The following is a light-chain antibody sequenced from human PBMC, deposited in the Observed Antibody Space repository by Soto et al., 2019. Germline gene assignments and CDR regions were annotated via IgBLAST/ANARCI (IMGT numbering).Light chain of an antibody. J-gene: IGKJ4*01. CDR2: AAS. Sequence: IQLTQSPSFLSASVGDRVAITCRASQGVSRYVAWYQQKPGKPPELLIYAASTLQSGVPPRFSGSASGTEFTLTIDSLQPEDFATYYCPQLNNYHLTIGGWSKVDIX. V-gene: IGKV1-9*01. CDR1: QGVSRY. CDR3: PQLNNYHLT.